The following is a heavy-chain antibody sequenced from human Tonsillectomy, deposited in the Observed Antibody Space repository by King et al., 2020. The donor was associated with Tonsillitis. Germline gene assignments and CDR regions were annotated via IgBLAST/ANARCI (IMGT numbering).Heavy chain of an antibody. Sequence: VQLVESGGDVVQPGRSLRLSCVGSGFTVSHYAMHWFRQAPGKGLEWVAVISYDENKTYYADSVKGRFTISRDNSKSSLYLQMNSLRAEDTAVYYCAREESMALDYWGQGTLVTVSS. V-gene: IGHV3-30-3*01. D-gene: IGHD2/OR15-2a*01. J-gene: IGHJ4*02. CDR1: GFTVSHYA. CDR3: AREESMALDY. CDR2: ISYDENKT.